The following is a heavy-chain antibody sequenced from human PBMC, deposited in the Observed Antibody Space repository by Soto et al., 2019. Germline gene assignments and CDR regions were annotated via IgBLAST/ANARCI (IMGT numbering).Heavy chain of an antibody. CDR2: IYWDGDK. D-gene: IGHD3-10*01. Sequence: QITLKESGRTLVTPTQTLTLTCTFTGFPLSTNGEGVGWIRQPPGKALEWLALIYWDGDKRYSPSLKSRLTVTKDTSNNLVVLTMRNMDTVDTAPYYCARIANYYQFAGFDPWGQGILVTVSS. V-gene: IGHV2-5*02. CDR1: GFPLSTNGEG. J-gene: IGHJ5*02. CDR3: ARIANYYQFAGFDP.